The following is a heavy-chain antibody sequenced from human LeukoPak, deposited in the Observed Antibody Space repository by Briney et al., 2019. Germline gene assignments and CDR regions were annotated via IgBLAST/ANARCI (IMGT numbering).Heavy chain of an antibody. CDR1: GYSISSGYY. CDR2: SYHSGST. D-gene: IGHD2-2*01. V-gene: IGHV4-38-2*01. J-gene: IGHJ3*02. CDR3: ARLYCSSTSCYGYAFDI. Sequence: KPSETLSLTCAVSGYSISSGYYWGWIRQPPGKGLEWIGSSYHSGSTYYNPSLKSRDTISVDTSKNQFCLKLSSVTDADTAVYYCARLYCSSTSCYGYAFDIWGQGTMVTVSS.